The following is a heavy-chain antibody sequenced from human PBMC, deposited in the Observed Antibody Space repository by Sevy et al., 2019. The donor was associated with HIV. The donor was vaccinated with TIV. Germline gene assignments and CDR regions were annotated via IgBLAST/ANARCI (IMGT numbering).Heavy chain of an antibody. Sequence: GGSLRLSCAASGFTFSTYPMHWVRQAPGRGLEWVAYVYYDGNNKYYADSVKGRFTISRDNSQNTLYLQMNSLRSEDTAVYSCAIDFPTANYMNNYYWGQGTLVTVSS. V-gene: IGHV3-30*02. CDR3: AIDFPTANYMNNYY. CDR1: GFTFSTYP. CDR2: VYYDGNNK. J-gene: IGHJ4*02. D-gene: IGHD1-1*01.